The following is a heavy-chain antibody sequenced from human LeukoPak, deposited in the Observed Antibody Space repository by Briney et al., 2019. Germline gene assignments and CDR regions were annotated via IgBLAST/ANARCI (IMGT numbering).Heavy chain of an antibody. J-gene: IGHJ4*02. CDR2: ISSTGAIT. Sequence: GGSPRLSCAASGFTFNTYAMHWVRQAPGKGLEWVSGISSTGAITYYADSVKGRFTISRDNSKSTLYVQMNSLRVEDTAIYYCARMLGDAKGFDYWGQGTLVTVSS. CDR3: ARMLGDAKGFDY. V-gene: IGHV3-23*01. CDR1: GFTFNTYA. D-gene: IGHD2-15*01.